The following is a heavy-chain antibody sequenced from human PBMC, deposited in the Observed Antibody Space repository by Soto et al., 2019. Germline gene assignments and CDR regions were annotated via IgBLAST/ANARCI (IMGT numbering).Heavy chain of an antibody. J-gene: IGHJ5*02. CDR3: ARHTGSHIVVVPAAMRRRFWFDP. CDR1: GGSISSSSYY. CDR2: IYYSGST. Sequence: QLQLQESGPGLVKPSETLSLTCTVSGGSISSSSYYWGWIRQPPGKGLEWIGSIYYSGSTYYNPSLKSRVTISVDTSKNQFSLKLSSVTAADTAVYYCARHTGSHIVVVPAAMRRRFWFDPWGQGTLVTVSS. V-gene: IGHV4-39*01. D-gene: IGHD2-2*01.